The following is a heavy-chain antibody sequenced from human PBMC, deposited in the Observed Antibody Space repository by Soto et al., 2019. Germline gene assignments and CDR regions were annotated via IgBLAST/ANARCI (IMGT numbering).Heavy chain of an antibody. CDR3: AKGYSSGWYVSGPDY. V-gene: IGHV3-30*18. Sequence: QVQLVESGGGVVQPGRSLRLSCAASGFTFSSYGMHWVRQAPGKGLEWVAVISYDGSNKYYADSVKGRFTISRDNSKNTLYLQMNSLRAEDTAVYYCAKGYSSGWYVSGPDYWGQGTLVTVSS. CDR1: GFTFSSYG. CDR2: ISYDGSNK. J-gene: IGHJ4*02. D-gene: IGHD6-19*01.